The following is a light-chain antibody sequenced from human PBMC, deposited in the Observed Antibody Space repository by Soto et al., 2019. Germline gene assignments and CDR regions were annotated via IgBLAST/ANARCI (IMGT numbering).Light chain of an antibody. CDR2: EVT. Sequence: QSSLTQPASVSGSPGQSITISCTGTSSDVGSYDLVSWYQQHPGKAPKLMIYEVTKRPSGVSNRFSGSRSGNTASLTISGLQAEDEADYYCCSNAHFTSYVFGTGTKVTVL. CDR1: SSDVGSYDL. CDR3: CSNAHFTSYV. V-gene: IGLV2-23*02. J-gene: IGLJ1*01.